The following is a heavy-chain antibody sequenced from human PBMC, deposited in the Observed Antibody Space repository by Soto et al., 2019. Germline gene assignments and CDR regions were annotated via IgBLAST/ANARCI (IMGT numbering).Heavy chain of an antibody. CDR2: ISGSGGST. CDR1: GFTFSSYA. CDR3: AKDPIAAAGTPGDY. Sequence: PGGSLRLSCAASGFTFSSYAMSWVRQAPGKGLEWVSAISGSGGSTYYADSVKGRFTISRDNSKNTLCLQMNSLRAEDTAVYYCAKDPIAAAGTPGDYWGQGTLVTVSS. D-gene: IGHD6-13*01. J-gene: IGHJ4*02. V-gene: IGHV3-23*01.